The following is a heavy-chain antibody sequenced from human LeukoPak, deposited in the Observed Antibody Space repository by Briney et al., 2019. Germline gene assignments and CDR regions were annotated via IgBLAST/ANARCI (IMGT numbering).Heavy chain of an antibody. CDR2: IANDGKDK. J-gene: IGHJ4*02. CDR3: AKDQQVGAAAYYLDS. D-gene: IGHD6-13*01. Sequence: GGSLRLSCAASGFTFSSYAMHWVRQAPGKGLEWVAVIANDGKDKKYRDSVKGRFSISRDNSKSTLYLQMNSLRAEDTGVYYCAKDQQVGAAAYYLDSWGQGTLVTVPS. CDR1: GFTFSSYA. V-gene: IGHV3-30*04.